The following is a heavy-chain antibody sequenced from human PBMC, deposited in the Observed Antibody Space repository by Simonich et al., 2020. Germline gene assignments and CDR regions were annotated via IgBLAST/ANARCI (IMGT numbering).Heavy chain of an antibody. CDR2: IIPSLGIA. D-gene: IGHD3-10*01. V-gene: IGHV1-69*09. J-gene: IGHJ4*02. CDR1: GGTFSSYA. Sequence: QVQLVQSGAEVKKPGSSVKVSCKASGGTFSSYAISWVRQAPGQGLEWRWGIIPSLGIANYAQKFQGRVTITADKSTSTAYMELGSLRSEDTAVYYCARTNTMRELDTMVRGVDYFDYWGQGTLVTVSS. CDR3: ARTNTMRELDTMVRGVDYFDY.